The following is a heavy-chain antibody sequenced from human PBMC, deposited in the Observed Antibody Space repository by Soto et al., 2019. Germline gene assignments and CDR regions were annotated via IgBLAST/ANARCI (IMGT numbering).Heavy chain of an antibody. CDR1: GFTFDDYA. Sequence: EVQLEESGGALVQPGRSLRLSCAASGFTFDDYAMHWVRQVLGKGLEWVSSISWNSGNIGYADSVKGRFTTSRDNAKNLLYLQMNSLTPADTGLNYCVRSKSGYSYGTPFDYWAQGTGVTVSS. CDR3: VRSKSGYSYGTPFDY. V-gene: IGHV3-9*01. D-gene: IGHD5-18*01. CDR2: ISWNSGNI. J-gene: IGHJ4*02.